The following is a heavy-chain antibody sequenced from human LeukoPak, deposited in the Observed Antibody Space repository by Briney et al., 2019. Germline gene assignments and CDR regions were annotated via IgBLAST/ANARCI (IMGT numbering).Heavy chain of an antibody. CDR3: ARRFGERLYSNNDAFDS. CDR2: IYPGDPDT. D-gene: IGHD4-11*01. J-gene: IGHJ4*02. Sequence: GESLKISCQASGYTFAKYWIGWVRQLPGKGLEWMGIIYPGDPDTKYGPAFQGQVTISVDKAINTAYLQWIRLKASDTAMYYSARRFGERLYSNNDAFDSWGQGTLVTVSS. V-gene: IGHV5-51*01. CDR1: GYTFAKYW.